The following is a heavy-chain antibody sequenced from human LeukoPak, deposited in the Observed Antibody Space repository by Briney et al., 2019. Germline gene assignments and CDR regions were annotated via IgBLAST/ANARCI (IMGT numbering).Heavy chain of an antibody. J-gene: IGHJ6*02. CDR3: ARDRGRWTVLDVLYDSSGYAYYGMDV. D-gene: IGHD3-22*01. Sequence: PSETLSLTCAVSGGSISSGGYSWSWIRQPPGKGLEWIGYIYYSGSTNYNPSLKSRVTISVDTSKNQFSLKLSSVTAADTAVYYCARDRGRWTVLDVLYDSSGYAYYGMDVWGQGTTVTVSS. CDR1: GGSISSGGYS. CDR2: IYYSGST. V-gene: IGHV4-61*08.